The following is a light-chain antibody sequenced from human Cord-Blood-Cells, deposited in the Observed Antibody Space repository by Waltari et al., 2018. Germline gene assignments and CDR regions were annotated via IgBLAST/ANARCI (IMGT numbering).Light chain of an antibody. J-gene: IGLJ2*01. CDR2: GKN. Sequence: SSELTQDPAVSVALGQTVRLTCQGDSLRSYYASWYQQKPGQAPVLVIYGKNNRPSGIPDRVAGSSSGNTASLTITGAQAEDEADYYCNPRDSSGNHLVFGGGTKLTVL. CDR1: SLRSYY. V-gene: IGLV3-19*01. CDR3: NPRDSSGNHLV.